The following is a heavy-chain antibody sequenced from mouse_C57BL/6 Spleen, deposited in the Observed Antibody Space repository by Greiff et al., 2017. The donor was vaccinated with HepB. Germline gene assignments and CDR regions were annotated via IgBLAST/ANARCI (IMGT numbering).Heavy chain of an antibody. CDR3: TTPTAQATPFAY. J-gene: IGHJ3*01. CDR2: IDPENGDT. D-gene: IGHD3-2*02. CDR1: GFNIKDDY. V-gene: IGHV14-4*01. Sequence: EVQLQQSGAELVRPGASVKLSCTASGFNIKDDYMHWVKQRPEQGLEWIGWIDPENGDTEYASKFQGKAPITADTSSNTAYLQLSSLTSEDTAVYYCTTPTAQATPFAYWGQGTLVTVSA.